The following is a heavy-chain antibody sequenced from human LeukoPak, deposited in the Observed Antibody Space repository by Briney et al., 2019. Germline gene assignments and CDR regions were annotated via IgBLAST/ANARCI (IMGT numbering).Heavy chain of an antibody. V-gene: IGHV3-7*05. CDR3: ARGIAVPAMGVHFDY. J-gene: IGHJ4*02. D-gene: IGHD6-19*01. CDR2: IKEDGSEK. CDR1: DFTFSNYW. Sequence: GGSLRLSCAASDFTFSNYWMGWVRQAPGKGLEWVANIKEDGSEKHYVDSVEGRFTISRDNPKKSLYLQMNSLRAEDTAVYYCARGIAVPAMGVHFDYWGQGTLVTVSS.